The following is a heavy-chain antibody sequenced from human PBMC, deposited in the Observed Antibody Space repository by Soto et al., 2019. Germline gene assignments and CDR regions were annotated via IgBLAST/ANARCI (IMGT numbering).Heavy chain of an antibody. CDR2: ISWNSGSI. V-gene: IGHV3-9*01. CDR3: AKGSYDFWSGSTY. D-gene: IGHD3-3*01. CDR1: GFTFYDYA. J-gene: IGHJ4*02. Sequence: GGSLRLSCAASGFTFYDYAMHWVRQAPGKGLEWVSGISWNSGSIGYADSVKGRFTISRDNAKNSLYLQMNSLRAEDTALYYCAKGSYDFWSGSTYWGQGTLVTVSS.